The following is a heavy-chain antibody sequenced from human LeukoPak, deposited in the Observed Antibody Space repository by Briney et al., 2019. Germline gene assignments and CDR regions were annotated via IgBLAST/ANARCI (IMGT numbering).Heavy chain of an antibody. Sequence: SETLSLTCTVSGGSISSYYWSWIRQPPGKGLEWIGYIYYSGSTNYNPSLKSRVTISVDTSKNQFSLKLSSVTAADTAMYYCARHTLDCGGDCYFPMGFDLWGRGTLVTVSS. V-gene: IGHV4-59*08. D-gene: IGHD2-21*02. CDR2: IYYSGST. J-gene: IGHJ2*01. CDR3: ARHTLDCGGDCYFPMGFDL. CDR1: GGSISSYY.